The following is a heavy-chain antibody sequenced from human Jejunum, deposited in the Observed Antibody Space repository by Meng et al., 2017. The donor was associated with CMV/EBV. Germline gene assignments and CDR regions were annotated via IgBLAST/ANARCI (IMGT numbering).Heavy chain of an antibody. CDR2: FDPENGET. V-gene: IGHV1-24*01. J-gene: IGHJ4*02. CDR3: ATDLGVVGISSGDS. Sequence: GNTLSELSLHWVRQAPGKGLEWMGGFDPENGETIYPQTFKGRVIMTEDTSTDTAYMQLSSLTSEDTAIYYCATDLGVVGISSGDSWGQGTLVTVSS. D-gene: IGHD2-21*01. CDR1: GNTLSELS.